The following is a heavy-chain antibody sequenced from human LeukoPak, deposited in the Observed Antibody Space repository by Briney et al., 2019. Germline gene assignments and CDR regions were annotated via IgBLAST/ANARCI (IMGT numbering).Heavy chain of an antibody. CDR3: ARGRPMATIRRGGFDY. CDR1: GDSVSSNSAA. D-gene: IGHD5-24*01. CDR2: TYYRSKWYN. Sequence: SQTLSLTCAISGDSVSSNSAAWNWIRQSPSRGLEWLGRTYYRSKWYNDYAVSVKSRITINPDTSKNQFSLKLSSVTAADTAVYYCARGRPMATIRRGGFDYWGQGTLVTVSS. J-gene: IGHJ4*02. V-gene: IGHV6-1*01.